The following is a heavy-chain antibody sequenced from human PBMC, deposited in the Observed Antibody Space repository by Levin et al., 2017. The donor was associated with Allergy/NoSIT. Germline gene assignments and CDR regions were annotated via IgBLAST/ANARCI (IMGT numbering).Heavy chain of an antibody. V-gene: IGHV3-48*01. Sequence: GGSLRLSCEASGFTFSIYSMNWVRQVPGKGLEWISYIGSTSATIYYADSVKGRFTVSRDNAKGSLYLHMNSLRAEDTAVYYCARDALGFDYYGMDVWGQGTTVTVSS. J-gene: IGHJ6*02. CDR2: IGSTSATI. CDR3: ARDALGFDYYGMDV. CDR1: GFTFSIYS. D-gene: IGHD3-10*01.